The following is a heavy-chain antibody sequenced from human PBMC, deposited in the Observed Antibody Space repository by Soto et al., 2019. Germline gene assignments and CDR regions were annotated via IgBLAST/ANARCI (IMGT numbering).Heavy chain of an antibody. Sequence: QVWLVQSGAEVKKPGSSVKVSCKVSGGPFSKYSLSWVRQTPGQGLEWMGGITPFVDTSNYAQGFLGRVPIKAEKSTNTAFLEVRGVRSEDAFLYFCASTSYYNGSCVYSRHYYGMDVWGQGTTVTVSS. CDR1: GGPFSKYS. J-gene: IGHJ6*02. CDR3: ASTSYYNGSCVYSRHYYGMDV. V-gene: IGHV1-69*06. D-gene: IGHD3-10*01. CDR2: ITPFVDTS.